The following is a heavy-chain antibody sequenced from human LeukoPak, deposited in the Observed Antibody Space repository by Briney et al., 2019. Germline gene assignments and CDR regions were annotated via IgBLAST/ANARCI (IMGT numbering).Heavy chain of an antibody. J-gene: IGHJ4*02. Sequence: SETLSLTCTVSSGSIRSYYWSWIRQPPGKGLEWIGYISYNGSTKYNPSLKSRVTISVDTSKNQFSLKLTSVTAADTAVYYCARNMALDYWGQGSRVTVSS. V-gene: IGHV4-59*12. CDR1: SGSIRSYY. CDR2: ISYNGST. D-gene: IGHD5-24*01. CDR3: ARNMALDY.